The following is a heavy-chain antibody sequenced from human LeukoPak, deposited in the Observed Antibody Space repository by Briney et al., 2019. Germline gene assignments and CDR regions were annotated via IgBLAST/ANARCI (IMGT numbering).Heavy chain of an antibody. CDR3: ARGVAVAGSWFDP. CDR1: GGSISSGGYY. D-gene: IGHD6-19*01. V-gene: IGHV4-30-2*01. J-gene: IGHJ5*02. CDR2: IYHSGST. Sequence: PSETLSLTCAVSGGSISSGGYYWSWIRQPPGKGLEWIGYIYHSGSTYYNPSLKSRVTISVDRSKNQFSLKLSSVTAADTAVYYCARGVAVAGSWFDPWGQGTLVTVSS.